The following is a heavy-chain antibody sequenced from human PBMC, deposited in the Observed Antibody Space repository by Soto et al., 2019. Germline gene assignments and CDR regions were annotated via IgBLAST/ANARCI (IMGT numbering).Heavy chain of an antibody. CDR1: GYTFTSYA. CDR3: AKISVANYFDY. Sequence: ASVKVSCKASGYTFTSYAMHWVRQAPGQRLEWMGWINAGNGNTKYSQKLQGRVTITGDTSASTAYMELSSLRSEDTAVYYCAKISVANYFDYWGQGTLVTVS. D-gene: IGHD3-10*01. V-gene: IGHV1-3*01. J-gene: IGHJ4*02. CDR2: INAGNGNT.